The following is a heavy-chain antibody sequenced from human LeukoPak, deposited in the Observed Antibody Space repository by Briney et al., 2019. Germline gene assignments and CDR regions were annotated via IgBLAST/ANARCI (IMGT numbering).Heavy chain of an antibody. CDR2: IYYSGST. J-gene: IGHJ3*02. Sequence: SETLSLTCTVSGGSISSYYWSWLRQPPGKGLEWIGYIYYSGSTNYNPSLKSRVTISVDTSKNQFSLKLSSVTAADTAVYYCARAYDSSGYDAFDIWGQGTMVTVSS. D-gene: IGHD3-22*01. CDR1: GGSISSYY. CDR3: ARAYDSSGYDAFDI. V-gene: IGHV4-59*01.